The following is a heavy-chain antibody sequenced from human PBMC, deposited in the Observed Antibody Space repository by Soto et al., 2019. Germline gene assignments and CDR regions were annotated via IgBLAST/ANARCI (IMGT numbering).Heavy chain of an antibody. J-gene: IGHJ2*01. CDR1: GGTFSNYA. V-gene: IGHV1-69*12. CDR3: AXXXXXXXXXXXXXXL. CDR2: ITPIFGTA. Sequence: QVQLVQSGAEVKKPGSSVKVSCKASGGTFSNYAISWVRQAPGQGLEWMGGITPIFGTANYAQKFQGRVTITADETMSTAYMEQSRLRSEDTAVYYCAXXXXXXXXXXXXXXLXGRGTLVTVSS.